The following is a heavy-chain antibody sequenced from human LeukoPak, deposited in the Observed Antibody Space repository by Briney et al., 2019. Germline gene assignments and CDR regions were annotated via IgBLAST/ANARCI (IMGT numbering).Heavy chain of an antibody. CDR3: ARARFQPCIIGTSCPS. J-gene: IGHJ4*02. CDR2: ISSSGSTI. D-gene: IGHD2-2*01. Sequence: GGSLRLSCAASGFTFSDYYMSWIRQAPGKGLEWVSYISSSGSTIYYADFVKGRFTISRDNAKNSLYLQMNSLRAEDTAVYYCARARFQPCIIGTSCPSWGQGTLVTVSS. V-gene: IGHV3-11*04. CDR1: GFTFSDYY.